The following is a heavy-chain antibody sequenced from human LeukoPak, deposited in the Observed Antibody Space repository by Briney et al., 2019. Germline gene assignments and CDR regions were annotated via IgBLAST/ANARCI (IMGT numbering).Heavy chain of an antibody. D-gene: IGHD3-22*01. CDR2: IIPIFGTA. CDR3: ARLRGDSRGAFDI. V-gene: IGHV1-69*13. J-gene: IGHJ3*02. Sequence: ASVKVSCKASGGTFSSYAISWVRQAPGQGLEWMGGIIPIFGTANYAQKFQGRVTITADESTSTAYMEPSSLRSEDTAVYYCARLRGDSRGAFDIWGQGTMVTVSS. CDR1: GGTFSSYA.